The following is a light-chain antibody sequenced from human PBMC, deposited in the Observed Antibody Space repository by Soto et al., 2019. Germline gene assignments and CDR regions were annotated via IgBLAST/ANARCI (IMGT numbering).Light chain of an antibody. J-gene: IGLJ2*01. V-gene: IGLV2-14*01. CDR1: SSDVGGYNY. CDR3: SSYTSSSTPL. Sequence: QSALTQPASVSESPGQSITNSCTGTSSDVGGYNYVSWYQQHPGKAPKLMIYDVSNRPSGVSNRFSGSKSGNTASLTISGLQAEDEADYYCSSYTSSSTPLFGGGTNLTVL. CDR2: DVS.